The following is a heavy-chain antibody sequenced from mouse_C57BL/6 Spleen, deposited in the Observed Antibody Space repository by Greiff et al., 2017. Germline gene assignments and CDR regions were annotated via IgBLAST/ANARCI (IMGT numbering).Heavy chain of an antibody. CDR3: ARHIYFDY. CDR1: GYTFTDYY. J-gene: IGHJ2*01. V-gene: IGHV1-19*01. Sequence: LVESGASVKMSCKASGYTFTDYYMNWVKQSNGKSLEWIGVINPYNGGTSYNQKFKGKATLTVDKSSSTAYMELNSLTSEDSAVYYCARHIYFDYWGQGTTLTVAS. CDR2: INPYNGGT.